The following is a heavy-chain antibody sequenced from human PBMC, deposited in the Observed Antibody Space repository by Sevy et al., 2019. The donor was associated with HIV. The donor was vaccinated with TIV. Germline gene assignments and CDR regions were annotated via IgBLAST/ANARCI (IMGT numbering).Heavy chain of an antibody. Sequence: GGSLRLSCTASGFTFSSYTMNWVRQAPGKGLEWVSSISSSSTYIYYADSLKGRFTISRDNAKNSVYLQMNSLRAEDTAVYYCARDGGCTSTSCLLYFDYWGQGTLVTVSS. CDR3: ARDGGCTSTSCLLYFDY. V-gene: IGHV3-21*01. CDR2: ISSSSTYI. D-gene: IGHD2-2*01. J-gene: IGHJ4*02. CDR1: GFTFSSYT.